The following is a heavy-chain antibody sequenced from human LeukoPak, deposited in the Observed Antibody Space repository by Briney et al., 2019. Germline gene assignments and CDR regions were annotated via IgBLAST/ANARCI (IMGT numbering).Heavy chain of an antibody. J-gene: IGHJ3*02. CDR3: ARDLRFGGSGSYYNVDAFDI. D-gene: IGHD3-10*01. CDR1: GGSISSSSYY. V-gene: IGHV4-61*01. Sequence: PSETLSLTCTVSGGSISSSSYYWSWIRQPPGKGLEWIGYIYYSGSTNYNPSLKSRVTISVDTSKNQFSLKLSSVTAADTAVYYCARDLRFGGSGSYYNVDAFDIWGQGTMVTVSS. CDR2: IYYSGST.